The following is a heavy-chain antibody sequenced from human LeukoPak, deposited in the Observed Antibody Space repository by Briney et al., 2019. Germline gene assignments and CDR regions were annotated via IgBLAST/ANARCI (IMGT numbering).Heavy chain of an antibody. CDR3: AKQIVGATPFDD. Sequence: GSLRLSCAASGFTFSSYAMTWVRQAPGGGLDWVSIISGRGGSTYYAGSVKGRFTISRDNSKNTLYLQMNSLRAEDTALYYCAKQIVGATPFDDWGQGTLVTVSS. J-gene: IGHJ4*02. CDR2: ISGRGGST. CDR1: GFTFSSYA. D-gene: IGHD1-26*01. V-gene: IGHV3-23*01.